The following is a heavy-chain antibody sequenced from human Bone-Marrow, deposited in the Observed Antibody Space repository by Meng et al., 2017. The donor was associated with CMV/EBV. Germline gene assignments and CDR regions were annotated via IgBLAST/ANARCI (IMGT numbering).Heavy chain of an antibody. CDR1: GYTYTGYY. CDR2: VNPNSGVT. CDR3: ARGRYSYGYGAFDI. D-gene: IGHD5-18*01. Sequence: ASVKVSCKASGYTYTGYYMHWVRQAPGQGLEWMGWVNPNSGVTNYAQKFQGRVTMTRDTSISTVHMELSRLRSDDTAVYYCARGRYSYGYGAFDIWGQGTTVTVSS. V-gene: IGHV1-2*02. J-gene: IGHJ3*02.